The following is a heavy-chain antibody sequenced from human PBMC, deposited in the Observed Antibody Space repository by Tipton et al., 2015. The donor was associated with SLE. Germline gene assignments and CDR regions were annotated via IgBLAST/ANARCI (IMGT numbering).Heavy chain of an antibody. Sequence: SLRLSCAASGFTFDDYAMHWVRQAPGKGLEWVSGISWNSGSIGYADSVKGRFTISRDNAKNSLYLQMNSLRAEDTALYYCTTEDLTTSRGYWGQGTLVTVSS. D-gene: IGHD4-11*01. CDR3: TTEDLTTSRGY. V-gene: IGHV3-9*01. J-gene: IGHJ4*02. CDR2: ISWNSGSI. CDR1: GFTFDDYA.